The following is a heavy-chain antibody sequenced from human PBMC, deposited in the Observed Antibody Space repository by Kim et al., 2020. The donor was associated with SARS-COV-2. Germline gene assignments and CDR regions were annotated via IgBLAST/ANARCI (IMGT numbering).Heavy chain of an antibody. V-gene: IGHV3-23*01. CDR3: AKDSWYEGAFDI. D-gene: IGHD6-13*01. Sequence: YYADSVKCRFTISRDNSKNTLYLQMNSLRAEDTAVYYCAKDSWYEGAFDIWGQGTMVTVSS. J-gene: IGHJ3*02.